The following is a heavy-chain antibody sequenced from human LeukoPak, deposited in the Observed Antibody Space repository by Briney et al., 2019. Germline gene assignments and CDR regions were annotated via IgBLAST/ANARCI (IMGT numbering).Heavy chain of an antibody. V-gene: IGHV1-2*02. CDR1: GYGFTDGY. CDR2: IHPNSGGT. CDR3: ARVSVRAPETRYYYGMDV. J-gene: IGHJ6*02. Sequence: ASVKVSCKASGYGFTDGYMHWVRQAPGQGPEWMGWIHPNSGGTNYAQKFQGRVTMTRDTSISTAYMELSRLRSDDTAVYYCARVSVRAPETRYYYGMDVWGQGTTVTVSS. D-gene: IGHD3-10*01.